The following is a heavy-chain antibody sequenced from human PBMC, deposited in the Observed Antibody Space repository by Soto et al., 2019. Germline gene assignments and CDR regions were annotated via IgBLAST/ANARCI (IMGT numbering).Heavy chain of an antibody. V-gene: IGHV1-69*01. J-gene: IGHJ4*02. CDR1: GGTFSSYA. D-gene: IGHD4-4*01. CDR3: ARSYYSIYVSPFDY. Sequence: QVQLVQSGAEVKKPGSSVKVSCKASGGTFSSYAISWVRQAPGQGLEWMGGIIPIFGTANYAQKFQGRVIIIADESTSTAYMELSSLRSEDTGVYYCARSYYSIYVSPFDYWGQGPLVTVSS. CDR2: IIPIFGTA.